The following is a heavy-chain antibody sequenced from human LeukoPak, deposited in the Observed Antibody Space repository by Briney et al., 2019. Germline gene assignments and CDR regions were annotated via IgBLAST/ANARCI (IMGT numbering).Heavy chain of an antibody. D-gene: IGHD6-13*01. Sequence: GASVKVSCKASGGTFSSYAISWVRQAPGQGLEWMGGIIPIIGTANYAQKFQGRVTITTDESTSTAYMELSSLRSEDTAVYYCARDAGYSSSWSKGGKGRNDAFDIWGQGTMVTVSS. V-gene: IGHV1-69*05. CDR1: GGTFSSYA. CDR3: ARDAGYSSSWSKGGKGRNDAFDI. CDR2: IIPIIGTA. J-gene: IGHJ3*02.